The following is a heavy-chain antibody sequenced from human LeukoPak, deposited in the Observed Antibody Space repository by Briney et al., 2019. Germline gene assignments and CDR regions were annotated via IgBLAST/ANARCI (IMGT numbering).Heavy chain of an antibody. CDR3: AKDGTYYYDSSGYYFDS. J-gene: IGHJ4*02. CDR2: ISSSGSTI. Sequence: GGSLRLSCAASGFTFSSYEMNWVRQAPGKGLEWVSYISSSGSTIYYADSMKGRFTISRDNSKNTLYLQINSLRAEDTAVYYCAKDGTYYYDSSGYYFDSWGQGTLVTVSS. CDR1: GFTFSSYE. V-gene: IGHV3-48*03. D-gene: IGHD3-22*01.